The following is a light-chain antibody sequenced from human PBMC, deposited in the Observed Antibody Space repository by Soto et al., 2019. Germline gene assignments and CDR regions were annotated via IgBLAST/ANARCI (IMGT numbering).Light chain of an antibody. J-gene: IGLJ2*01. CDR2: TNN. CDR1: SSNIGSNP. CDR3: AAWDDSLNGVV. V-gene: IGLV1-44*01. Sequence: QAVVTQPPSASGTPGQRVTISCSGSSSNIGSNPVNWYQQLPGTAPKLLIYTNNQRPSGVPDRLSGSKSGTSASLAISGLQSGDEADYYCAAWDDSLNGVVFGGGTKLTVL.